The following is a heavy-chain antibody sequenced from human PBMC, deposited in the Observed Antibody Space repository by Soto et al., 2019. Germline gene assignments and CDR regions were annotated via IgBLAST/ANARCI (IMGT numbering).Heavy chain of an antibody. D-gene: IGHD5-18*01. V-gene: IGHV3-21*01. Sequence: EVQLVESGGGLVKPGGSLRLSCAASGFTFSSYSMNWVRQAPGKGLEWVSSISSSSSYIYYADSVKGRFTISRDNAKNSLYLQTNSLRAEDTAVYYCARDSRGLDTAMGGDFDYWGQGTLVTVSS. CDR2: ISSSSSYI. CDR3: ARDSRGLDTAMGGDFDY. CDR1: GFTFSSYS. J-gene: IGHJ4*02.